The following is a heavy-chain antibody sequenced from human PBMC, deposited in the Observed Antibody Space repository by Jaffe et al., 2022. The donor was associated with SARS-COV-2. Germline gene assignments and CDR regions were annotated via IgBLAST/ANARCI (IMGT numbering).Heavy chain of an antibody. V-gene: IGHV1-69*08. CDR3: ARESGQPGYCSGGSCAQPHYNWFDP. CDR2: IIPILGIA. J-gene: IGHJ5*02. D-gene: IGHD2-15*01. Sequence: QVQLVQSGAEVKKPGSSVKVSCKASGGTFSSYTISWVRQAPGQGLEWMGRIIPILGIANYAQKFQGRVTITADKSTSTAYMELSSLRSEDTAVYYCARESGQPGYCSGGSCAQPHYNWFDPWGQGTLVTVSS. CDR1: GGTFSSYT.